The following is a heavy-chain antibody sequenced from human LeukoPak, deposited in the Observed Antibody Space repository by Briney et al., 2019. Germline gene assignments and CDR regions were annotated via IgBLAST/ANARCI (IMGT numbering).Heavy chain of an antibody. J-gene: IGHJ4*02. CDR3: AKGHCSGGSCYVLDS. CDR2: ISRDGGAT. Sequence: TGGSLRLSCAASGFTFDDYAMHWVRQAPGKGLEWVSLISRDGGATYYADSVKGRFTISRDNSKSSLYLQLNSLRSEDTALYYCAKGHCSGGSCYVLDSWGQGTLVTVSS. D-gene: IGHD2-15*01. V-gene: IGHV3-43D*04. CDR1: GFTFDDYA.